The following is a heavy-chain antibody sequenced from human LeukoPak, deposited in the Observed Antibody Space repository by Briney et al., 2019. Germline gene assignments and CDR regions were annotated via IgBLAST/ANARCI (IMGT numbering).Heavy chain of an antibody. CDR3: ASPTGSNYDFWSGYYYY. D-gene: IGHD3-3*01. V-gene: IGHV3-23*01. J-gene: IGHJ4*02. Sequence: GGSLRLSCAASGFTFSSYAMSWVRQAPGKGLEGVSAISGSGGRTYYADSVKGGFTISRDNSKNTLYLQMNSLRAEDTAVYYCASPTGSNYDFWSGYYYYWGQGTLVTVSS. CDR1: GFTFSSYA. CDR2: ISGSGGRT.